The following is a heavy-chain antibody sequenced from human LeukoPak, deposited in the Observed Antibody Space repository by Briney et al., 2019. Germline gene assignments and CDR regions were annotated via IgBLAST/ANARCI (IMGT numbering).Heavy chain of an antibody. J-gene: IGHJ6*02. CDR2: ISSSSSYI. CDR3: ARDSFSSSWLTNYYYYGTDV. CDR1: GFTFSSYS. D-gene: IGHD6-13*01. V-gene: IGHV3-21*01. Sequence: GGSLRLSCAASGFTFSSYSMNWVRQAPGKGLEWVSSISSSSSYIYYADSVKGRFTISRDNAKNSLYLQMNSLRAEDTAVYYCARDSFSSSWLTNYYYYGTDVWGQGTTVTVSS.